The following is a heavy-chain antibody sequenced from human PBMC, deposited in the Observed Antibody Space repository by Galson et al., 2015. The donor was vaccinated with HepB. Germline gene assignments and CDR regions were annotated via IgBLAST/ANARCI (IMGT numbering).Heavy chain of an antibody. Sequence: SVKVSCKVSGYTLTEISMYWLGRVPGKGLEFMGGSDPESGERMYGQTFQGRVTLTEDTTTDTAYMELRSLRSEDTALYYCATADLWSGYFDYWGQGTLVTVSS. CDR1: GYTLTEIS. D-gene: IGHD3-3*01. CDR3: ATADLWSGYFDY. V-gene: IGHV1-24*01. J-gene: IGHJ4*02. CDR2: SDPESGER.